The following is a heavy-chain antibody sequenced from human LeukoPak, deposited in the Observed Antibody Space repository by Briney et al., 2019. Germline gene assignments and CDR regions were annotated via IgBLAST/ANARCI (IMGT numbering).Heavy chain of an antibody. CDR1: GYSISSTYY. J-gene: IGHJ4*02. D-gene: IGHD1-14*01. CDR3: ASVPEPYYFDY. Sequence: TSETLSLTCTVSGYSISSTYYWGWIRQPPGKGLEWIGSIYHSGSAYYNPSLESRVTISVDTSKNQFSLKLTSVTAADTAVYYCASVPEPYYFDYWGQGTLVTVSS. V-gene: IGHV4-38-2*02. CDR2: IYHSGSA.